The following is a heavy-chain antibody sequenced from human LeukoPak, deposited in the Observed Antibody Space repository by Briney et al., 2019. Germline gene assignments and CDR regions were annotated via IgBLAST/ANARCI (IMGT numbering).Heavy chain of an antibody. D-gene: IGHD3-22*01. CDR3: ARAVEGSSGLFDP. Sequence: NRGESLKISCKGSGYSFTSYWIGWVRQMPGKGLERMGIIYPGDSDTRYSPSFQGQVTISADKSISTAYLQWSSLKASDTAMYYCARAVEGSSGLFDPWGQGTLVTVSS. V-gene: IGHV5-51*01. CDR1: GYSFTSYW. J-gene: IGHJ5*02. CDR2: IYPGDSDT.